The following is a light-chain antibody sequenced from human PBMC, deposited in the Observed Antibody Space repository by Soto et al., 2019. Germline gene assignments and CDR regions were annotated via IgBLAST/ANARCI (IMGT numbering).Light chain of an antibody. Sequence: DIQMTQSPSTLSASVGDRVTITCRASQSISSWLAWYQQNPGKAPKLLIYRASTLQSGVPSRFSGSGSATEFTLTISSLQPDDFATYYCQQYSSYSYTFGQGTKLEIK. CDR2: RAS. J-gene: IGKJ2*01. V-gene: IGKV1-5*03. CDR1: QSISSW. CDR3: QQYSSYSYT.